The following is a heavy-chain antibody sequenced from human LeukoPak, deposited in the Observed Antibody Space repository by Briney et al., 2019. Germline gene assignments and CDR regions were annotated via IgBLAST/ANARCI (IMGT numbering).Heavy chain of an antibody. D-gene: IGHD3-10*01. J-gene: IGHJ4*02. CDR2: INNDGSQT. V-gene: IGHV3-74*01. Sequence: GGSLRLSCAASGFTFRSYWMHWVRQPPGKGMVWVSHINNDGSQTTYADSVKGRFTISRDNAKNTVYLQMNTLRPEDTAVYYCVRGVGGLANWGQGTLVTVSS. CDR3: VRGVGGLAN. CDR1: GFTFRSYW.